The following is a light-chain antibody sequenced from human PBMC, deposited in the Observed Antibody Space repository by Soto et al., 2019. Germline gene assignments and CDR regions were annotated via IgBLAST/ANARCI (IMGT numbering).Light chain of an antibody. V-gene: IGKV3-20*01. CDR2: GAS. Sequence: EIVMTQSPATLSVSPGERATLSCRASQSVGSDLAWYQQKPGQAPRLLIYGASNRATGIPDRFSGSGSGTDFTLTISRLEPEDFAVYYCQQYGSSGTVGQGTKVDIK. J-gene: IGKJ1*01. CDR1: QSVGSD. CDR3: QQYGSSGT.